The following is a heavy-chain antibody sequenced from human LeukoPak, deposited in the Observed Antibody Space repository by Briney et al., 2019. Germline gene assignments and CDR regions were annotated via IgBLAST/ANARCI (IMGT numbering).Heavy chain of an antibody. V-gene: IGHV3-48*03. Sequence: GGSLRLSCEASGFSFSNNEMNWVRQAPGRGLEWVSYISRGGSTIYYADSVKGRFTLSRDNAQNSLYLQMNSLRAEDTAVYYCASTTGYSYGYFDYWGQGTLVTVSS. CDR1: GFSFSNNE. J-gene: IGHJ4*02. D-gene: IGHD5-18*01. CDR2: ISRGGSTI. CDR3: ASTTGYSYGYFDY.